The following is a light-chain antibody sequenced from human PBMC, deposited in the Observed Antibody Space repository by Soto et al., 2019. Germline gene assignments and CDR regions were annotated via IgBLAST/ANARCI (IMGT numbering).Light chain of an antibody. V-gene: IGKV3-20*01. CDR3: HQYGASPWT. J-gene: IGKJ1*01. Sequence: EIVLTQSPGTLSLSAGERATLSCSASQRVSSNYFAWFQQRPGQAPRLLIYGVSTRATGTPDRFSASGSATEFTLNINRLEPDDFAVYYCHQYGASPWTFGQGTKVEIK. CDR1: QRVSSNY. CDR2: GVS.